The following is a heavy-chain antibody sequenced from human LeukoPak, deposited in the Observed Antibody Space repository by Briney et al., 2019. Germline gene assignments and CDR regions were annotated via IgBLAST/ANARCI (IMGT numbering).Heavy chain of an antibody. J-gene: IGHJ4*02. CDR3: AKDSSSSSGATDC. Sequence: PGRSLRLSCAASGFTFSNYGMHWVRQAPGKGLVWVAVISYDGTNKYYADSVKGRFTISRDNSKNTLYLQMNSLRPEDTAVYYCAKDSSSSSGATDCWGQGTLVTVSS. CDR1: GFTFSNYG. CDR2: ISYDGTNK. D-gene: IGHD6-6*01. V-gene: IGHV3-30*18.